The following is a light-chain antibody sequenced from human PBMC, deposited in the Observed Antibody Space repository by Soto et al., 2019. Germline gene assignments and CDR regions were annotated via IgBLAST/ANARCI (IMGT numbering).Light chain of an antibody. J-gene: IGKJ2*01. CDR2: GAS. V-gene: IGKV3-20*01. Sequence: EIVLTQSPGTLSLSPGEEATLSCRASQSVRSNYLAWYQQRPGQAPRLLISGASSRATGIPERFSGSGSGTDFTLTISRLEPEDFAVYYRHQYSEIPPLYTFGQGTKVDIK. CDR3: HQYSEIPPLYT. CDR1: QSVRSNY.